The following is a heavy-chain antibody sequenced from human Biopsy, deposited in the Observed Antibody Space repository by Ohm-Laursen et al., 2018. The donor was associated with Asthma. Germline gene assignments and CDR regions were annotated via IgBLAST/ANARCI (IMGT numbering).Heavy chain of an antibody. CDR1: GGSINNFY. J-gene: IGHJ4*02. Sequence: TLSLTCTVSGGSINNFYWSWIRQPPGKGLESIGHVYYSGSTNYNPSLKSRVTISMDASKNQFSLKLTSVTAADTAVYYCARGVDRVTGLLDHFDSWGQGTLATVSS. D-gene: IGHD2-21*02. CDR2: VYYSGST. V-gene: IGHV4-59*01. CDR3: ARGVDRVTGLLDHFDS.